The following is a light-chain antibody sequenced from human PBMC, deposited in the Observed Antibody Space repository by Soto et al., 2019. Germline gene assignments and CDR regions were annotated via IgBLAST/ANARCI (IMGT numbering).Light chain of an antibody. J-gene: IGKJ1*01. Sequence: DIVMTQSPDSLVVSLGERATINCKSSQSVLHSSNNKNYLAWYQQKPGQPPKLLIYWASTRESGVPDRFSGSGSGTDFTLTISSLQAEDVAVYYCQQYYSTPWTFGQGTKVDIK. CDR2: WAS. CDR1: QSVLHSSNNKNY. CDR3: QQYYSTPWT. V-gene: IGKV4-1*01.